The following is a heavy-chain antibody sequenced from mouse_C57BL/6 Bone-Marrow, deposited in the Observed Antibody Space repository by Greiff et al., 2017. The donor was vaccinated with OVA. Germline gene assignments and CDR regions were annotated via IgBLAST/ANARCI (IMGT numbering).Heavy chain of an antibody. D-gene: IGHD1-1*01. CDR3: ANYGKDFDV. J-gene: IGHJ1*03. CDR2: IDPSDSYT. Sequence: VQLQQPGAELVRPGTSVKLSCKASGYTFTSYWMHWVKQRPGQGLEWIGVIDPSDSYTNYNQKFKGKATLTVDTSSSTAYMQLSSLTSEDSAVYYCANYGKDFDVWGKGTTVTVSS. V-gene: IGHV1-59*01. CDR1: GYTFTSYW.